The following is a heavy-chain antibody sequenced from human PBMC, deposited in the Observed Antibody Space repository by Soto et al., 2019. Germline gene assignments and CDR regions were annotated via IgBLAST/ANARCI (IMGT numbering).Heavy chain of an antibody. J-gene: IGHJ4*02. CDR3: ARYQWPVLGNPPGLDY. CDR2: ISSTGGTV. CDR1: GFTLSDYY. V-gene: IGHV3-11*04. D-gene: IGHD6-19*01. Sequence: QVQLVESGGGLVKPGESLRLSCAASGFTLSDYYMTWVRQTPGKGLEWISYISSTGGTVNYADSVKGRFTISRDNSKNTLHLQMDSLRAEDTAVYFCARYQWPVLGNPPGLDYWGQGTLVSVSS.